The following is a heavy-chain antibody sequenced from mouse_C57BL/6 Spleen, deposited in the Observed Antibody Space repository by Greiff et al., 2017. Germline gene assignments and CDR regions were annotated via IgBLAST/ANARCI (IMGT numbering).Heavy chain of an antibody. D-gene: IGHD2-4*01. V-gene: IGHV5-9-1*02. Sequence: DVHLVESGEGLVKPGGSLKLSCAASGFTFSSYAMSWVRQTPEKRLEWVAYISSGGDYIYYADTVKGRFTISRDNARNTLYLQMSSLKSEDTAMYYCTRDEGYYDDHAMDYWGQGTSVTVSS. CDR1: GFTFSSYA. CDR3: TRDEGYYDDHAMDY. J-gene: IGHJ4*01. CDR2: ISSGGDYI.